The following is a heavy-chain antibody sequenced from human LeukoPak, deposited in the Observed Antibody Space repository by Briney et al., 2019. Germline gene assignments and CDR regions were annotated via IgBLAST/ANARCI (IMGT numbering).Heavy chain of an antibody. CDR3: ARDRGDYDIN. CDR2: IFYSGST. D-gene: IGHD3-9*01. Sequence: SETLSLTCTVSGGSISSGGYYWIWIRQHPGKGLEWIGYIFYSGSTYYNPSLKSRVTISVDTSKNQFSLKLSSVTAADTAVYYCARDRGDYDINWGQGTLVTVSS. J-gene: IGHJ4*02. V-gene: IGHV4-30-4*08. CDR1: GGSISSGGYY.